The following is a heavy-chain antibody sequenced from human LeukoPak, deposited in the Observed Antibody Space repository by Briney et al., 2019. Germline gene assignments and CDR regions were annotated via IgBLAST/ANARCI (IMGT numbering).Heavy chain of an antibody. CDR2: ISGSGGST. CDR3: AKGAGPLAAAGRATDS. Sequence: GGSLRLSCAASGFTFSRYAMSWVRQAPGKGLEWLSAISGSGGSTYYADSVKGRFTVSRDNSKNTLYLQINPLRAEDAAVYYCAKGAGPLAAAGRATDSWGQGTLVIVSS. J-gene: IGHJ4*02. V-gene: IGHV3-23*01. CDR1: GFTFSRYA. D-gene: IGHD6-13*01.